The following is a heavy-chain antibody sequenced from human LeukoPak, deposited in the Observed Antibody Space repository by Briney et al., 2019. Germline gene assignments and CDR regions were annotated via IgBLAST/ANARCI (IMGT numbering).Heavy chain of an antibody. J-gene: IGHJ6*03. V-gene: IGHV4-39*01. CDR1: GGSISSGSYY. D-gene: IGHD6-25*01. CDR3: ARSGLGLRYYYYYYMDV. Sequence: SETLSLTCTVSGGSISSGSYYWGWIRQPPGKGLEWIGSIYYSGSTYYNPSLKSRVTISVDTSKNQFSLKLSSVTAADTAVYYCARSGLGLRYYYYYYMDVWGKGTTVTISS. CDR2: IYYSGST.